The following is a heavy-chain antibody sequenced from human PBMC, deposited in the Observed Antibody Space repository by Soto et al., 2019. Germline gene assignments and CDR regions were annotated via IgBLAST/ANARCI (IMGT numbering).Heavy chain of an antibody. CDR3: VKEKSMKNSGYAAFEV. CDR1: GFTFRNYY. Sequence: GVSLRLSCAASGFTFRNYYMTWMRQTPGKGLEWISTITSSGGSTYYAASVKGRVTISRDNANNSLYLQMTGLRAEDTAIYYCVKEKSMKNSGYAAFEVWGQGTMVTVSS. D-gene: IGHD5-12*01. V-gene: IGHV3-11*01. J-gene: IGHJ3*01. CDR2: ITSSGGST.